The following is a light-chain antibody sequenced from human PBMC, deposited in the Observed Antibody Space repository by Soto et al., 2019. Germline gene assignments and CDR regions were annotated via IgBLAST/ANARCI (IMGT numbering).Light chain of an antibody. J-gene: IGKJ3*01. CDR3: RHYSNWPPT. Sequence: EMVMTQSPATLSVSPGERATLSCRASQSVHSNLAWYQQKPGQAPSLLIYDASTRATGIPARFSGSGSGTEFTLTIRSRQSEDFGVYYCRHYSNWPPTLGPGTKVEIK. V-gene: IGKV3-15*01. CDR1: QSVHSN. CDR2: DAS.